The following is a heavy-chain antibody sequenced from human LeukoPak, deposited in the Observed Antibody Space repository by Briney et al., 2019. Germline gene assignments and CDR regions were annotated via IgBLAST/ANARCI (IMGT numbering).Heavy chain of an antibody. J-gene: IGHJ6*02. Sequence: QPGGSLRLSCAASGFTFSSYAMHWVRQAPGKGLEWVAVISYDGSNKYYADSVKGRFTISRDNSKNTLYLQMNRMRAEDTAVYYCARGASLRFLEWLPDYYYGMDVWGQGTTVTVSS. CDR2: ISYDGSNK. CDR1: GFTFSSYA. CDR3: ARGASLRFLEWLPDYYYGMDV. V-gene: IGHV3-30-3*01. D-gene: IGHD3-3*01.